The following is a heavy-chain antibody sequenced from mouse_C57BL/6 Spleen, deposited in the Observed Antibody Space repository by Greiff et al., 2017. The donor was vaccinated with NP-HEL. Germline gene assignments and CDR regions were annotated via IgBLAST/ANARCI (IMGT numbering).Heavy chain of an antibody. V-gene: IGHV1-72*01. CDR2: IDPNSGGT. CDR1: GYTFSSYW. Sequence: VQLQQPGAELVKPGASVKLSCKASGYTFSSYWMHWVKQRPGRGLEWNGRIDPNSGGTKYNEKFKSKATLTVDKPSSTAYMQLSSLTSEDSAVYYCARSIYYGSSYAMDYWGQGTSVTVSS. J-gene: IGHJ4*01. D-gene: IGHD1-1*01. CDR3: ARSIYYGSSYAMDY.